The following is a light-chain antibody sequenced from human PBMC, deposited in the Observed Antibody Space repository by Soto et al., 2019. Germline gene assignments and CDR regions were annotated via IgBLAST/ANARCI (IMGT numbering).Light chain of an antibody. V-gene: IGKV1-39*01. CDR2: AAS. J-gene: IGKJ2*01. CDR3: QQSYSTSVYT. Sequence: DIQMTQSPSSLSASVGDRVTITCRASQSISSYLNWYQQKPGKAPKLLIYAASSLQSGVPSRFSGSGSGTDFNLTISSLQPEDFATYYCQQSYSTSVYTFCQGTKLEIK. CDR1: QSISSY.